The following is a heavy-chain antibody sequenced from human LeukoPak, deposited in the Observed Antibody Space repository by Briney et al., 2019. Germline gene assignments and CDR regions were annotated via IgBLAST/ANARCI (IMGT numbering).Heavy chain of an antibody. D-gene: IGHD2-2*01. Sequence: GGSLRLSCAASGFTVSSNYMSWVRQAPGKGLECVSVIYSGGSTYYADSVKGRFTISRDNSKNTPYLQMNSLRAEDTAVYYCARLFKVVPAAIHTWGQGTLVTVSS. J-gene: IGHJ5*02. V-gene: IGHV3-53*01. CDR1: GFTVSSNY. CDR2: IYSGGST. CDR3: ARLFKVVPAAIHT.